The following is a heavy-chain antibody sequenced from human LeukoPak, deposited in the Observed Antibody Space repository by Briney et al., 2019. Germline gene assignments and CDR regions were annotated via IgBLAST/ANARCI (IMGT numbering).Heavy chain of an antibody. D-gene: IGHD2-15*01. CDR3: ASPKYCSGGRCYSGWYFDL. CDR2: IYYTGST. V-gene: IGHV4-39*01. CDR1: GGSTSSSSYY. J-gene: IGHJ2*01. Sequence: SETLSLTCTVSGGSTSSSSYYWGWIRQPPGKGLEWIGSIYYTGSTYYNPSLKSRVTISVDTSKNQFSLKLSSVTAADTAVYYCASPKYCSGGRCYSGWYFDLWGRGTLVTVSS.